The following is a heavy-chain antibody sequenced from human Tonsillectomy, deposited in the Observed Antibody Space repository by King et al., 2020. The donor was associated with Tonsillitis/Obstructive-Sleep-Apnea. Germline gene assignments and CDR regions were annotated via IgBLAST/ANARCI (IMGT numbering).Heavy chain of an antibody. J-gene: IGHJ5*02. CDR1: GGSISSSSYY. Sequence: LQLQESGPGLVKPSETLSLTCTVSGGSISSSSYYWGWIRQPPGKGLEWIGSIYYSGSTYYNPSLKSRVTISVDTSKNQFSLKLSSVTAADTAVYYCARGHIVVVKRARYNWFDPWGQGTLVTVSS. V-gene: IGHV4-39*01. D-gene: IGHD2-21*01. CDR2: IYYSGST. CDR3: ARGHIVVVKRARYNWFDP.